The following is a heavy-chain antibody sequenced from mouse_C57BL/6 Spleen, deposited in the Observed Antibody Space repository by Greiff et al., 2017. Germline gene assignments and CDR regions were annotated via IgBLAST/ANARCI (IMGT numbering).Heavy chain of an antibody. CDR1: GFTFSDFY. V-gene: IGHV7-1*01. CDR3: ARDHHDGSSLLYFDD. Sequence: EVQRVESGGGLVQSGRSLRLSCATSGFTFSDFYMEWVRQAPGKGLEWIAASRNKANDYTTEYSASVKGRFIVSRDTSQTLLYLQMNALSAEDTAIYYCARDHHDGSSLLYFDDWGTGTTVTVSS. CDR2: SRNKANDYTT. D-gene: IGHD1-1*01. J-gene: IGHJ1*03.